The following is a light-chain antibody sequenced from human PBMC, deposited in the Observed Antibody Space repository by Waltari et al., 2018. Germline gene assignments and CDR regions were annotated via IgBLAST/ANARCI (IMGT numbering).Light chain of an antibody. CDR1: NNNVGYEG. Sequence: QAGLTQPPSVSKDLRQTATLTCTGNNNNVGYEGATWLQQHQGHPPKLLFYRNTNRPSGIAARFSACRSGSTASLTITGLQPEDEADYYCSAWDRSLSAWVFGGGTKLTVL. V-gene: IGLV10-54*04. CDR2: RNT. J-gene: IGLJ3*02. CDR3: SAWDRSLSAWV.